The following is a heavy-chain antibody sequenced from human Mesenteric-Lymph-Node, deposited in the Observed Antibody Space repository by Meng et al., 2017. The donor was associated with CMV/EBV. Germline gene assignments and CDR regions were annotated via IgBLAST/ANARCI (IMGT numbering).Heavy chain of an antibody. Sequence: SETLSLTCTVSGGSISSGGYYWSWIRQQPGKGLEWIGYIYYSGSTYYNPSLKSRVTISVDTSKNQFSLKLSSVTAADTAVYYCARDRNSPPASYSSSWGDYYGMDVWGQGTTVTVSS. CDR2: IYYSGST. CDR1: GGSISSGGYY. CDR3: ARDRNSPPASYSSSWGDYYGMDV. J-gene: IGHJ6*02. D-gene: IGHD6-13*01. V-gene: IGHV4-31*03.